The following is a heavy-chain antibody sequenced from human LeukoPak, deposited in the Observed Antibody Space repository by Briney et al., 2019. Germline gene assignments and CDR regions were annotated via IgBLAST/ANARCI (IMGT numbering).Heavy chain of an antibody. CDR1: GFTFSSYS. Sequence: GGSLRLSCAASGFTFSSYSMNWVRQAPGKGLEWVANIKEDGSEKYYGDSVKGRFTISRDNAKNSLYLQMNSLRAEDTAVYYCARDSSGYQWGQGTLVTVSS. D-gene: IGHD3-22*01. V-gene: IGHV3-7*01. J-gene: IGHJ4*02. CDR3: ARDSSGYQ. CDR2: IKEDGSEK.